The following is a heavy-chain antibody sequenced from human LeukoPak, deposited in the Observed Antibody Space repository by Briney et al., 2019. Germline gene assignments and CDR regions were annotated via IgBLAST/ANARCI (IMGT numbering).Heavy chain of an antibody. CDR3: AREYCSGGSCYRIDS. J-gene: IGHJ4*02. Sequence: PGGSLRLSCAASGFTFSSYAMSWVRQAPGKGLEWVSSISSSSMYIFYADSVKGRFTISRDNAKNSLYVQMNSLRAEDTAVYYCAREYCSGGSCYRIDSWGQGTLVTVSS. CDR1: GFTFSSYA. D-gene: IGHD2-15*01. CDR2: ISSSSMYI. V-gene: IGHV3-21*01.